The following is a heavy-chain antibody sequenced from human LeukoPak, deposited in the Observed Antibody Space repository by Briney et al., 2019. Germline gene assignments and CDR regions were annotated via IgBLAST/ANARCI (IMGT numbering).Heavy chain of an antibody. V-gene: IGHV3-48*02. J-gene: IGHJ4*02. CDR1: EFSFSTYN. D-gene: IGHD4-23*01. CDR3: ARVAAGYSVNYFDY. CDR2: ISTGSSTT. Sequence: GGSLRLSCAASEFSFSTYNMNWVRQAPGKGLEWVSYISTGSSTTYYADSVKGRLTISTDNVENSLYLQMNSLRDEDTAVYYCARVAAGYSVNYFDYWGQGTLVTVSS.